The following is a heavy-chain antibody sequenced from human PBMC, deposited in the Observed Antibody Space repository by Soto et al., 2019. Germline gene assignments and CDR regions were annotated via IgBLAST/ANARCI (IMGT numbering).Heavy chain of an antibody. CDR2: IIPIFGTA. D-gene: IGHD3-10*01. V-gene: IGHV1-69*13. CDR3: ARSGSGSCEERGMDV. J-gene: IGHJ6*02. Sequence: GASVKVSCKASGGTFSSYAISWVRQAPGQGLEWMGGIIPIFGTANYAQKFQGRVTITADESTSTAYMELSSLRSEDTAVYYCARSGSGSCEERGMDVWGQGTTGTVSS. CDR1: GGTFSSYA.